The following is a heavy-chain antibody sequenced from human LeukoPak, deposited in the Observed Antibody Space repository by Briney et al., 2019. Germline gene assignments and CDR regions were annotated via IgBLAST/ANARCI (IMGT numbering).Heavy chain of an antibody. V-gene: IGHV3-33*06. D-gene: IGHD2-15*01. Sequence: GGSLRLSCAASGFTFSSYGMHWVRQAPGKGVEWVAVIWYDGSNKYYADSVEGRFTISRDNSKNTLYLQMNSLRAEDTAVYYCAKEMKVCSGGSCYYYYMDVWGKGTTVTVSS. J-gene: IGHJ6*03. CDR2: IWYDGSNK. CDR3: AKEMKVCSGGSCYYYYMDV. CDR1: GFTFSSYG.